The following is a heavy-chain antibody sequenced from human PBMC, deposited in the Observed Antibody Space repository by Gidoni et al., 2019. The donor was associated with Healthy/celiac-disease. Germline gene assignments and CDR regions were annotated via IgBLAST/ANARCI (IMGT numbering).Heavy chain of an antibody. CDR3: ARGGQQLVDY. D-gene: IGHD6-6*01. J-gene: IGHJ4*02. V-gene: IGHV1-18*01. CDR1: GYTFTNSG. CDR2: IRAYKGNT. Sequence: QGQLVQSGAEVKKPAASVMVSCNDSGYTFTNSGISWVRQAPGQRRDWMGWIRAYKGNTNYAQKHQGRVTMTTDTSTSTADMAVRCLRSDDTAGYYCARGGQQLVDYWGQGTLVTVSS.